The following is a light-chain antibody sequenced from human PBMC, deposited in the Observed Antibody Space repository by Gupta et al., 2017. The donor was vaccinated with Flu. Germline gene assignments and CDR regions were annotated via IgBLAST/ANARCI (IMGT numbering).Light chain of an antibody. J-gene: IGLJ1*01. Sequence: GQTAKITCSGDAVPNQNCYWFHQRAGTAPTLLIYKDAERPSGIPERISASTTGTTVTLTNRGVQAEDEAGYYCQSADSTSYDFVFGSGTKVTVL. V-gene: IGLV3-25*03. CDR1: AVPNQN. CDR3: QSADSTSYDFV. CDR2: KDA.